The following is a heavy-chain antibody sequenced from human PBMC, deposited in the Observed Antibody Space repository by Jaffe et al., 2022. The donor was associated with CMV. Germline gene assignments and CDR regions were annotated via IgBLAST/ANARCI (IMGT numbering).Heavy chain of an antibody. CDR3: AREPSNSGSSDYYYMDV. J-gene: IGHJ6*03. CDR2: INHSGST. D-gene: IGHD1-26*01. CDR1: GGSFSGYY. Sequence: QVQLQQWGAGLLKPSETLSLTCAVYGGSFSGYYWSWIRQPPGKGLEWIGEINHSGSTNYNPSLKSRVTISVDTSKNQFSLKLSSVTAADTAVYYCAREPSNSGSSDYYYMDVWGKGTTVTVSS. V-gene: IGHV4-34*01.